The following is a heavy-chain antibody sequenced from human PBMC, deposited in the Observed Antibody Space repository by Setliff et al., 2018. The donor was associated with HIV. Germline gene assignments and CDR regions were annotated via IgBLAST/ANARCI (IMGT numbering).Heavy chain of an antibody. D-gene: IGHD1-20*01. CDR1: GFSLATDGVG. CDR2: IYWDGDT. J-gene: IGHJ4*02. CDR3: AHFNNFRAVYFDS. Sequence: SGPTREPAQTLTLTCAFSGFSLATDGVGVGWSRQPPGKGPEWFALIYWDGDTRYNPSLNGRLTNTKATSNNHVVLMISNLDPVDTATYYCAHFNNFRAVYFDSLGPGTPVNVSP. V-gene: IGHV2-5*02.